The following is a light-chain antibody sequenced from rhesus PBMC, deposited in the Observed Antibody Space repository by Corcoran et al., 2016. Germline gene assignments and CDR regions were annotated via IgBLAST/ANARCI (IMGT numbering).Light chain of an antibody. J-gene: IGKJ1*01. CDR2: STA. V-gene: IGKV1-80*01. Sequence: DIQMTQSPSSLSASVGDTVTITCRASQDIITNLAWYQQAPGKVPKLLVYSTATLPTGVPSRFIGSGSGTDCTLTISSLQPEDFATYYCQQGFGTPWTFGQGTKVEIK. CDR1: QDIITN. CDR3: QQGFGTPWT.